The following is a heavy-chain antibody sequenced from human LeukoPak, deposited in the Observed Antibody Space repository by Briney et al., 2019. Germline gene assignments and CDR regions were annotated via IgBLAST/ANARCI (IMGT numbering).Heavy chain of an antibody. Sequence: GGSLRLSCAASGFTFSSYGMHWVRQAPGKGLEWVAVIWYDGSNKYYADSVKGRFTISRDNSKNTLYLQMNSLRAEDTAVYYCARERAYYYDSSGDDWFDPWGQGTLVTVSS. D-gene: IGHD3-22*01. CDR1: GFTFSSYG. V-gene: IGHV3-33*01. J-gene: IGHJ5*02. CDR3: ARERAYYYDSSGDDWFDP. CDR2: IWYDGSNK.